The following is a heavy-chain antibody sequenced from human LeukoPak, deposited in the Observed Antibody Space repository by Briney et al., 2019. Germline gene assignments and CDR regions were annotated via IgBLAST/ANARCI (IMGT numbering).Heavy chain of an antibody. J-gene: IGHJ4*02. CDR3: AGVADYGDYYFDY. D-gene: IGHD4-17*01. V-gene: IGHV3-66*01. CDR1: GFTVSSNY. Sequence: PGGSLRLSCAASGFTVSSNYMTWVRQAPGKGLEWVSVIYSGGNTYYADSVKGRFTISRDNSMHTLYLQMNSLTAEDTAVYYCAGVADYGDYYFDYWGQGTLVTVSS. CDR2: IYSGGNT.